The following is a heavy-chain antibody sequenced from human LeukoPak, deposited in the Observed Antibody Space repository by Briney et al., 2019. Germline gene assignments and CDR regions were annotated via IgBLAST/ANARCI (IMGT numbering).Heavy chain of an antibody. J-gene: IGHJ4*02. CDR3: AREEQWLVSDYYFDY. Sequence: PGGSLRLSCAASGFTFSGYWMHWVRQAPGKGLVWVSLISSDGSSTSYTDSVKGRFTISRDNSKNTQYLQMNSLRAEDTAVYYCAREEQWLVSDYYFDYWGQGTLVTVSS. CDR1: GFTFSGYW. CDR2: ISSDGSST. D-gene: IGHD6-19*01. V-gene: IGHV3-74*01.